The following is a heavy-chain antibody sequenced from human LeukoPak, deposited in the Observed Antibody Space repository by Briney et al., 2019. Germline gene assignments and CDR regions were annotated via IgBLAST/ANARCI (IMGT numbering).Heavy chain of an antibody. D-gene: IGHD3-16*01. CDR1: GFTFSSYW. J-gene: IGHJ4*02. CDR3: ARVRDYVWGSYDYFDY. CDR2: LNSDGSST. Sequence: GGSLRLSCAAAGFTFSSYWMHWVRQAPGKGLVWVSRLNSDGSSTSYADSVNGRFTIYRDNAKNTLYLQMNSLRAEDTAVYYCARVRDYVWGSYDYFDYWGQGTLVTVSS. V-gene: IGHV3-74*01.